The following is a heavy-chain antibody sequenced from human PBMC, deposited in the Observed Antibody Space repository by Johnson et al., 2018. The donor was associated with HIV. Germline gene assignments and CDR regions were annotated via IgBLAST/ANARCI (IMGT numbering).Heavy chain of an antibody. CDR1: GFTFSSYA. J-gene: IGHJ3*02. CDR2: ISGSGGST. Sequence: VQLVESGGGLVQPGGSLRLSCAASGFTFSSYAMSWVRQVPGKGLEWVSIISGSGGSTYYADSVKGRFTISRDNSKNTLYLQMNSLRAEDTAVYYCAKAPRPPGAFDIWGQGTMVTVSS. V-gene: IGHV3-23*04. CDR3: AKAPRPPGAFDI.